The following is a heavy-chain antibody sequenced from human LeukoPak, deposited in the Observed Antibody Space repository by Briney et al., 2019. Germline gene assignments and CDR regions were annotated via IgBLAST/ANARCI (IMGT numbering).Heavy chain of an antibody. CDR1: GFTFDDYA. V-gene: IGHV3-9*01. D-gene: IGHD1-7*01. CDR3: ARGLNWNYGWFDP. CDR2: ISWNSGSI. Sequence: GGSLRLSCAASGFTFDDYAMHWVRQAPGEGLEWVSGISWNSGSIGYADSVKGRFTISRDNAKNSLYLQMNSLRAEDTAVDYCARGLNWNYGWFDPWGQGTLVTVSS. J-gene: IGHJ5*02.